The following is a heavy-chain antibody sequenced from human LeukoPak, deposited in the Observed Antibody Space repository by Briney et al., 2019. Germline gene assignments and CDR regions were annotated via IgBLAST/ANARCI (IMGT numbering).Heavy chain of an antibody. J-gene: IGHJ3*02. Sequence: GGSLRLSCAASGFTFSSYWMSWVRQAPGKGLECVANIKQDGSEKYYVDSVKGRFTISRDNAKNSLYLQMNSLRAEDTAVYYCARDFPVYMDAFDIWGQGTMVTVSS. CDR1: GFTFSSYW. CDR2: IKQDGSEK. V-gene: IGHV3-7*01. CDR3: ARDFPVYMDAFDI. D-gene: IGHD1-14*01.